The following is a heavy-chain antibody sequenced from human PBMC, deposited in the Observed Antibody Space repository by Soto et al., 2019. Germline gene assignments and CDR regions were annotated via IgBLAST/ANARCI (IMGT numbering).Heavy chain of an antibody. CDR3: ASYPLADCHYFDY. CDR2: INHSGST. D-gene: IGHD2-21*02. J-gene: IGHJ4*02. CDR1: GGSFSGYY. V-gene: IGHV4-34*01. Sequence: SETLSLTCAVYGGSFSGYYWSWIRQPPGKGLEWIGEINHSGSTNYNPSLKSRATISVDTSKNQFSLKLSSVTAADTAFYCCASYPLADCHYFDYWGQGTLVTVSS.